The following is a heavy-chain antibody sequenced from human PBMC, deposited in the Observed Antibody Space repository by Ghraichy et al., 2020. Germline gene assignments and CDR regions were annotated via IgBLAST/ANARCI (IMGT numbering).Heavy chain of an antibody. CDR1: GYTFTGYY. V-gene: IGHV1-2*02. D-gene: IGHD6-13*01. CDR2: IDPNSGGT. CDR3: ARVGVSGYSSSWGFYYFDY. Sequence: ASVKVSCKASGYTFTGYYMHWVRQAPGQGLEWMGWIDPNSGGTNYAQKFQGRVTMTRDTSISTAYMELSRLRSDDTAVYYCARVGVSGYSSSWGFYYFDYWGQGTLVTVSS. J-gene: IGHJ4*02.